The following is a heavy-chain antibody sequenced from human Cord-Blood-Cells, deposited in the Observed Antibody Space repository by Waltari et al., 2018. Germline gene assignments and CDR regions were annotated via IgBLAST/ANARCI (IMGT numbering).Heavy chain of an antibody. CDR3: TTAVVPAASYYYYGMDV. V-gene: IGHV3-15*01. CDR2: IKSKTDGGTT. CDR1: GFTFSNAW. D-gene: IGHD2-2*01. Sequence: EVQLVESGGGLVKPGGSLRLSCAASGFTFSNAWMSWVRQAPGKGLEWVGRIKSKTDGGTTDYAAPWKGRFTISRDDSKNTLYLQMNSLKTEDTAVYYCTTAVVPAASYYYYGMDVWGQGTTVTVSS. J-gene: IGHJ6*02.